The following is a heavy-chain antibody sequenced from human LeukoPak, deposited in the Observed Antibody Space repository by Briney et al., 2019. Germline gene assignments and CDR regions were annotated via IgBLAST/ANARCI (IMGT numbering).Heavy chain of an antibody. D-gene: IGHD1-26*01. CDR1: GFTFSSYA. J-gene: IGHJ4*02. CDR3: VKGVGATFDY. V-gene: IGHV3-64D*06. Sequence: GGSLMLFCSASGFTFSSYAMHWVRQAPGKGLEYVSAISSNGGSTYYADSVKGRFTISRDNSKNTLYLQMSSLRAEDMAVYYCVKGVGATFDYWGQGTLVTASS. CDR2: ISSNGGST.